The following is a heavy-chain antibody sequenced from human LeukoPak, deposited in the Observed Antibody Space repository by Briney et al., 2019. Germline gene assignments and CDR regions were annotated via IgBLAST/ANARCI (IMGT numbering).Heavy chain of an antibody. CDR2: ISSSRSSI. CDR1: GFTFSSYT. CDR3: TTDSQAYPMIVVVPHRFFDY. D-gene: IGHD3-22*01. J-gene: IGHJ4*02. V-gene: IGHV3-21*03. Sequence: GGSLILSCAASGFTFSSYTMNWVRQAPGKGLEWVSSISSSRSSIYYADSMKGRFTISRDNAKNSLYLQMNSLKTEDTAVYYCTTDSQAYPMIVVVPHRFFDYWGQGTLVTVSS.